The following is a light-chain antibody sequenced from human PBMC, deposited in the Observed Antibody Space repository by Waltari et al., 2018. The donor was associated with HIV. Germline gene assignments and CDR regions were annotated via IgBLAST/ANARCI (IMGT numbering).Light chain of an antibody. J-gene: IGKJ3*01. CDR1: QSVSSNY. Sequence: EIVLTQSPGPLSFSPGERATLSCRASQSVSSNYLDWYQQRPGQATRLLSYGASSRATCIPDRFSGSWSGTDFTLTISRLEPEDFAVYYCQQYGSSLIFTFGPGTKVDIK. V-gene: IGKV3-20*01. CDR2: GAS. CDR3: QQYGSSLIFT.